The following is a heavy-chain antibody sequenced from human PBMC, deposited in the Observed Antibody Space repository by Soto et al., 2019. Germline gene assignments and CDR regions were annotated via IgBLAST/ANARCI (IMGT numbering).Heavy chain of an antibody. D-gene: IGHD4-17*01. CDR1: GFTFSTYS. CDR2: ISSSSSTI. Sequence: PGGSLRLSCAASGFTFSTYSMNWVRQAPGKGLEWVSYISSSSSTIFYTDSVKGRFTVSRDNAKNSLYLQMNSLRAEDTAVYYCAKWAVTTMIYYFDYWGQGTLVTVSS. V-gene: IGHV3-48*01. J-gene: IGHJ4*02. CDR3: AKWAVTTMIYYFDY.